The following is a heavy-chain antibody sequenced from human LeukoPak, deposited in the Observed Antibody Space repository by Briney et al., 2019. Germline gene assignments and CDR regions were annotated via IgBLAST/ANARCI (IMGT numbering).Heavy chain of an antibody. D-gene: IGHD5-12*01. CDR1: GYTFTSYG. Sequence: ASVKVSCKASGYTFTSYGISWVRQAPGQGLEWMGWISAYNGNTNYAQKLQGRVTMTTDTSTSIAYMELRSLRSDDTAVYYCARTYSGYTTSTRLGWFDPWGQGTLVTVSS. V-gene: IGHV1-18*01. CDR2: ISAYNGNT. CDR3: ARTYSGYTTSTRLGWFDP. J-gene: IGHJ5*02.